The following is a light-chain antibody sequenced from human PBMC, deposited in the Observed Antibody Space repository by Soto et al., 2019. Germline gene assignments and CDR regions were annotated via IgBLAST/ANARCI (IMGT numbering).Light chain of an antibody. J-gene: IGLJ3*02. CDR1: SSDVGSYNL. CDR3: CSYAGSSTWV. V-gene: IGLV2-23*01. Sequence: QSALTQPASVSGSPGQSITISCTGTSSDVGSYNLVSWYQQHPGKAPKLMICEGNERPSGVSNRFSGSKSGNTASLTISGLQAEDGADYYCCSYAGSSTWVFGGGTKLTVL. CDR2: EGN.